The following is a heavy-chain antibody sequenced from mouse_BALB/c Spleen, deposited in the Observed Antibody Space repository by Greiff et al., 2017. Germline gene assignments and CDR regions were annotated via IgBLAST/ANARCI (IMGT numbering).Heavy chain of an antibody. V-gene: IGHV5-9-4*01. CDR2: ISSGGSYT. CDR1: GFTFSSYA. Sequence: EVHLVESGGGLVKPGGSLKLSCAASGFTFSSYAMSWVRQSPEKRLEWVAEISSGGSYTYYPDTVTGRFTISRDNAKNTLYLEMSSLRSEDTAMYYCAREGYGSRESYFDDWGQGTTLTVSS. J-gene: IGHJ2*01. D-gene: IGHD1-1*01. CDR3: AREGYGSRESYFDD.